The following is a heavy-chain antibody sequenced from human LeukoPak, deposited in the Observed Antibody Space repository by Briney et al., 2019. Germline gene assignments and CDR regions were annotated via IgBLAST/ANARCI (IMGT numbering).Heavy chain of an antibody. CDR2: INPNSGGT. Sequence: ASVKVSCKASGYTFTGYYMHWVRQAPGQGLEWMGRINPNSGGTNYAQKFQGRVTVTRDTSISTAYMELSRLRSDDTAVYYCARAPGEAWTNWDYWGQGTLVTVSS. V-gene: IGHV1-2*06. D-gene: IGHD1-1*01. J-gene: IGHJ4*02. CDR3: ARAPGEAWTNWDY. CDR1: GYTFTGYY.